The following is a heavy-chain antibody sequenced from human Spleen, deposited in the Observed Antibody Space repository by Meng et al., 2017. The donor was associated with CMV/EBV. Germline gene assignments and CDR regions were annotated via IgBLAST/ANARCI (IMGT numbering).Heavy chain of an antibody. CDR2: ISPSSNSI. Sequence: GESLKISCAASGFTFTLYGMTWVRQAPGKGLEWVSSISPSSNSIYYADSLKGRFTISRDNAKNSLSLHMKSLRAEDTAVYYCARQGPEAFIRSRYYFDYWGQGILVTVSS. CDR3: ARQGPEAFIRSRYYFDY. V-gene: IGHV3-21*06. D-gene: IGHD3-16*02. CDR1: GFTFTLYG. J-gene: IGHJ4*02.